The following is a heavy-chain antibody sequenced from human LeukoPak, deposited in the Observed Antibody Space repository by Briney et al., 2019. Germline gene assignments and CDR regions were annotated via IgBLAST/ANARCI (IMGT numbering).Heavy chain of an antibody. D-gene: IGHD1-14*01. CDR2: IYSGGST. V-gene: IGHV3-53*01. CDR1: GFSVRSNY. CDR3: AKGYLPLHSLDY. Sequence: GGSLRLSCAASGFSVRSNYMSWVRPAPGKGLEWVSIIYSGGSTYYADSVKGRFTISRDISKNTPYLQMSSLRAEDTAVYYCAKGYLPLHSLDYWGQGTLVTVSS. J-gene: IGHJ4*02.